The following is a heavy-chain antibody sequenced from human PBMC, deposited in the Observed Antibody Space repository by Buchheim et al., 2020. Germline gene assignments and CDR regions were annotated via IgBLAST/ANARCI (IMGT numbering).Heavy chain of an antibody. V-gene: IGHV3-48*02. J-gene: IGHJ6*02. CDR1: GFTFSSYS. CDR3: ARSRTSLYYYYGMDV. D-gene: IGHD2-2*01. CDR2: ISSSSSTI. Sequence: EVQLVESGGGLVQPGGSLRLSCAASGFTFSSYSMNWVRQAPGKGLEWVSYISSSSSTIYYAYSVKGRFTISRDNAKNLLYLQMNSLRDEDTAVYYCARSRTSLYYYYGMDVWGQGTT.